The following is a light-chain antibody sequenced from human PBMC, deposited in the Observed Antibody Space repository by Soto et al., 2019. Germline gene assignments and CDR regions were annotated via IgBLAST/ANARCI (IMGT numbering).Light chain of an antibody. CDR3: QQFNKYPCT. V-gene: IGKV1D-13*01. Sequence: AIQLTQSPSSLSASVGDRVTITCRASQGISSALAWYQQKPGKAPKLLIYDASSLESGVPSRFSGGRSGTDFTLTISSLQPEDFATYYCQQFNKYPCTFGQGTKVEIK. J-gene: IGKJ1*01. CDR2: DAS. CDR1: QGISSA.